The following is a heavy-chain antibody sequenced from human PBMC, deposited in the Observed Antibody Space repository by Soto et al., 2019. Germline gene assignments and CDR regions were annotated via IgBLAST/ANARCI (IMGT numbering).Heavy chain of an antibody. CDR3: AKGLGGLTYYDFWSGYYSGLRNYYYGMDV. D-gene: IGHD3-3*01. CDR2: MNPNSGNT. V-gene: IGHV1-8*01. CDR1: GYTFTSYD. J-gene: IGHJ6*02. Sequence: ASVKVSCKASGYTFTSYDINWVRQATGQGLEWMGWMNPNSGNTGYAQKFQGRVTMTRNTYISTAYMELSSLRSEDTAVYYCAKGLGGLTYYDFWSGYYSGLRNYYYGMDVWGQGTTVTVSS.